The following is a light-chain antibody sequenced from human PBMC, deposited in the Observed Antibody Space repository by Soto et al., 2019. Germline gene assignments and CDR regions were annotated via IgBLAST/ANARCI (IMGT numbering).Light chain of an antibody. V-gene: IGKV3-11*01. CDR1: QSVRTY. CDR3: QQRSNWPIT. Sequence: ELVLTQSTATLSLSPGERSTLSCLASQSVRTYLAWYQQKPGQAPRLLISDAYNRATGIPARFSGSGSGTDFTLTISSLEPEDFAVYYCQQRSNWPITFGPGTRLEIK. CDR2: DAY. J-gene: IGKJ5*01.